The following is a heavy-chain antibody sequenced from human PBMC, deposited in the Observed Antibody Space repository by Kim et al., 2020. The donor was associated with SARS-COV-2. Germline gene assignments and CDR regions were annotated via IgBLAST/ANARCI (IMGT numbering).Heavy chain of an antibody. D-gene: IGHD6-19*01. J-gene: IGHJ6*02. V-gene: IGHV7-4-1*02. CDR3: GRGTEQWRVIHYYGLDV. CDR2: INTNTGNP. Sequence: ASVKVSCKASGYTFTSYAMNWVRQAPGQGPEWMGRINTNTGNPTYAQGFTGRFVFSLDTSVSTAYLQINSLKAEDTAVYYCGRGTEQWRVIHYYGLDVWG. CDR1: GYTFTSYA.